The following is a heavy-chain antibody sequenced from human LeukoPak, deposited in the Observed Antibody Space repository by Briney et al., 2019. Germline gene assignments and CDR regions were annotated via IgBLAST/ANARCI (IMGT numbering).Heavy chain of an antibody. CDR1: GGSISSYY. CDR2: IYYSGST. V-gene: IGHV4-59*01. CDR3: ARGYGDYANFDY. D-gene: IGHD4-17*01. J-gene: IGHJ4*02. Sequence: SETLSLTCTVSGGSISSYYWSWIRQPPGKGLEWFGYIYYSGSTNYNPSLKSRVTISVDTSKNQFSLKLSSVTAADTAVYYCARGYGDYANFDYWGQGTLVTVSS.